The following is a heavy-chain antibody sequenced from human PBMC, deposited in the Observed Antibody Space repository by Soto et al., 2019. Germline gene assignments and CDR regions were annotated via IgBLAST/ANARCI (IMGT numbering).Heavy chain of an antibody. V-gene: IGHV4-4*02. D-gene: IGHD2-2*01. Sequence: QVQLQESGPGLVKPSGTLSLTCAVSGGSISSSNWWSWVRQPPGKGLEWIGEIYHSGSTNYNPSLTSRDXXSXDXLKNQFSLKLSSVTAADTAVYYCAGVPAAIPNWFDPWGQGTLVTVSS. CDR3: AGVPAAIPNWFDP. CDR1: GGSISSSNW. J-gene: IGHJ5*02. CDR2: IYHSGST.